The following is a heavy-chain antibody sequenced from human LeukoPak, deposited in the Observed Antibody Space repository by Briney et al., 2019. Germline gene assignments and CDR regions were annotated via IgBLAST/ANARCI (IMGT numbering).Heavy chain of an antibody. Sequence: GGSLRLSCAASGFTFSSYGMHWVRQAPGKGLEWVASIKHDGSEKYYVDSVRGRFTISRDNTMNSLYLQMSSLRAEDTAVYYCATDRGWRTSGYYLYYFEYWGQGTLVTFSS. J-gene: IGHJ4*02. CDR1: GFTFSSYG. V-gene: IGHV3-7*01. D-gene: IGHD3-3*01. CDR3: ATDRGWRTSGYYLYYFEY. CDR2: IKHDGSEK.